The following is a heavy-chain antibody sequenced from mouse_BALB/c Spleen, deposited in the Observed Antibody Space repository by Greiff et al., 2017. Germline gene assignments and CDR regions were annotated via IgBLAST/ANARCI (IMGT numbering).Heavy chain of an antibody. CDR2: IDPENGDT. D-gene: IGHD6-1*01. Sequence: VQLQQSGAELVRSGASVKLSCTASGFNIKDYYMHWVKQRPEQGLEWIGWIDPENGDTEYAPKFQGKATMTADTSSNTAYLQLSSLTSEDTAVYYCASLNGYEAMDYWGQGTSVTVSS. J-gene: IGHJ4*01. CDR3: ASLNGYEAMDY. CDR1: GFNIKDYY. V-gene: IGHV14-4*02.